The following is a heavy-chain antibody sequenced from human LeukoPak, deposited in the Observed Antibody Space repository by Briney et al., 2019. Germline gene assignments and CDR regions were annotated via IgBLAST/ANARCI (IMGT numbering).Heavy chain of an antibody. CDR3: ARSMSSSWYVPFDY. CDR2: ISSSSSYI. J-gene: IGHJ4*02. CDR1: GFTFSSYA. Sequence: PGGSLRLSCAASGFTFSSYAMSWVRQAPGKGLEWVSSISSSSSYIYYADSVKGRFTISRDNAKNSLYLQMNSLRAEDTAVYYCARSMSSSWYVPFDYWGQGTLVTVSS. V-gene: IGHV3-21*01. D-gene: IGHD6-13*01.